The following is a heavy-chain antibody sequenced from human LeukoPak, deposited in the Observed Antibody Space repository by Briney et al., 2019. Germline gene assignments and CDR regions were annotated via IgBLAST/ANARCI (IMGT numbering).Heavy chain of an antibody. D-gene: IGHD6-6*01. CDR1: GFTFSSYA. V-gene: IGHV3-30*04. CDR3: ARESIAARPVAFDI. Sequence: GGSLRLSCAASGFTFSSYAMHWVRQAPGEGLEWVAVISYDGSNKYYADSVKGRFTISRDNSKNTLYLQMNSLRAEDTAVYYCARESIAARPVAFDIWGQGTMVTVSS. CDR2: ISYDGSNK. J-gene: IGHJ3*02.